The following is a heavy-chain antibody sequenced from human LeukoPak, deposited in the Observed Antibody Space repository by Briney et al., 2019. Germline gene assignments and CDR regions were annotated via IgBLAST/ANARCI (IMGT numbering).Heavy chain of an antibody. CDR3: ARDSPFPI. CDR1: VGPFSSYN. Sequence: SETLPLTCPSPVGPFSSYNWTWLRQPPGRGLEWIGYIYYSGSTNYNPSLKSRVTISVDTSKNQFSLKLSSVTAADTAVYYCARDSPFPIWGQGTMVTVSS. CDR2: IYYSGST. V-gene: IGHV4-59*01. J-gene: IGHJ3*02.